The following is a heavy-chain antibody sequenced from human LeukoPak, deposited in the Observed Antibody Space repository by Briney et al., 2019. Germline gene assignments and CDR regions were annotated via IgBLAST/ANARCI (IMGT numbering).Heavy chain of an antibody. V-gene: IGHV4-59*08. Sequence: SETLSLTCTVSGGSMSPYHWGWIRQPPGKGLEWTRYIYYSGSTNYNPSLNSRVTISVDTSKNQFSLRLSSVTAADTAIYYCARAVSGRFDYWGQGTLVTVSS. D-gene: IGHD6-19*01. CDR2: IYYSGST. CDR1: GGSMSPYH. J-gene: IGHJ4*02. CDR3: ARAVSGRFDY.